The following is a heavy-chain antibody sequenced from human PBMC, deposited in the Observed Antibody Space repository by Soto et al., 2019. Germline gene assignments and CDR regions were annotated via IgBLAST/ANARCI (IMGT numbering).Heavy chain of an antibody. CDR1: GGSISSSSYY. Sequence: QLQLQESGPGLVKPSETLSLTCTVSGGSISSSSYYWGWIRQPPGKGLEWIGSIYYSGSTYYNPSLKSRVTISVDTSKNQFSLKLSYVTAADTAVYYCARHGPESGGYYYDSNPNWFDPWGQGTLVTVSS. D-gene: IGHD3-22*01. J-gene: IGHJ5*02. CDR3: ARHGPESGGYYYDSNPNWFDP. CDR2: IYYSGST. V-gene: IGHV4-39*01.